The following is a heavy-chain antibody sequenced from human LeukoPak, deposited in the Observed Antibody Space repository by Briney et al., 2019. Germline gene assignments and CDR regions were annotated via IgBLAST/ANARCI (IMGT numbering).Heavy chain of an antibody. V-gene: IGHV3-23*01. CDR2: VSGSGDTT. CDR1: GFSFGNHA. CDR3: ASIAVAGTDDAFDI. J-gene: IGHJ3*02. D-gene: IGHD6-19*01. Sequence: GGSLRLSCAASGFSFGNHAMIWVRQAAGKGLEWVSVVSGSGDTTYYADSVKGRFTISRDNAKNSLYLQMNSLRTEDTAVYYCASIAVAGTDDAFDIWGQGTMVTVSS.